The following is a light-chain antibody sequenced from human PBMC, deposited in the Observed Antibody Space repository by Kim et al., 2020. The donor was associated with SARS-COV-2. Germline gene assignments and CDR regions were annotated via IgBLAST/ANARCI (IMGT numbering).Light chain of an antibody. CDR3: GTWDVALSAYV. Sequence: GPRVTVSCSRSDANVANGDVYWYQQLPGTAPKLLIFDNDKRPSGIPDRFSGSKSATSATLAITGLQAGDEGDYYCGTWDVALSAYVFGTGTKVTVL. CDR1: DANVANGD. V-gene: IGLV1-51*01. CDR2: DND. J-gene: IGLJ1*01.